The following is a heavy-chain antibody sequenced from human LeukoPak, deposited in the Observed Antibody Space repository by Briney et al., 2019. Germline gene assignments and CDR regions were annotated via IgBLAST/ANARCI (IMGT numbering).Heavy chain of an antibody. D-gene: IGHD4-23*01. Sequence: GGSLRLSCAASGFIFSSYAMSWVRQAPGKGLEWVSAISGSGGSTYYADSVKGRFTISRDNSKNTLYLQMNSLRAEDTAVYYCAKGRSLTTVVTPLKIWGQGTLVTVSS. V-gene: IGHV3-23*01. J-gene: IGHJ4*02. CDR3: AKGRSLTTVVTPLKI. CDR1: GFIFSSYA. CDR2: ISGSGGST.